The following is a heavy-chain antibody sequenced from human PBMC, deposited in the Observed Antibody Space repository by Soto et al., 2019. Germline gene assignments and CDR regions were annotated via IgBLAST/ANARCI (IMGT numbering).Heavy chain of an antibody. Sequence: QVQVVESGGGLVKPGGSLRLSCAGSGFTFSDYYMSWIRQIPGKGLEWISYISGGNTIYYIDSVKGRFNLSRDSAKNSLYLQMDSLRAEDTAVYYCVRGHSGLDIWGQGTMVTVSS. CDR1: GFTFSDYY. CDR2: ISGGNTI. D-gene: IGHD5-12*01. J-gene: IGHJ3*02. V-gene: IGHV3-11*01. CDR3: VRGHSGLDI.